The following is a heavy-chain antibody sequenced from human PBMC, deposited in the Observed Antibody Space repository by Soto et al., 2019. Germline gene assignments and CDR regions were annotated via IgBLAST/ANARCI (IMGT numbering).Heavy chain of an antibody. D-gene: IGHD7-27*01. J-gene: IGHJ6*02. CDR3: VRWGFGAFHGGVDV. CDR1: GGSISSYY. Sequence: SETLSLTCTVSGGSISSYYWSWIRQPPGKGLEWIGYVHDSWGSHYNPSLKSRVAISLDTSKSQFSLKLTSVTATDTAVYYGVRWGFGAFHGGVDVWGQGTTVTVSS. V-gene: IGHV4-59*08. CDR2: VHDSWGS.